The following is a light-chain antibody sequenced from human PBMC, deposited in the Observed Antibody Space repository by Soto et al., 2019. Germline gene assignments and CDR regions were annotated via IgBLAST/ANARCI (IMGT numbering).Light chain of an antibody. CDR2: GVS. CDR3: QQYGDLPPT. Sequence: EIVLTQSPDTLSLSPGERATLSCRASQSVTYDQLAWYRQTPGQAPRLLIYGVSSRAAGIPDRFSGSGSGTDFTLTISRLEPEDFVVYHCQQYGDLPPTFGQGTKVEIK. CDR1: QSVTYDQ. J-gene: IGKJ1*01. V-gene: IGKV3-20*01.